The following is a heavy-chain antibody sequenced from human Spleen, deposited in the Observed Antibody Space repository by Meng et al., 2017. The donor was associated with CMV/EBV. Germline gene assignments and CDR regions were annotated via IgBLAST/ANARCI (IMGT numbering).Heavy chain of an antibody. J-gene: IGHJ4*01. CDR1: VLTFSRYA. Sequence: QVQCGESGAGVAQPGGSLTLHCVSSVLTFSRYAINWVRQAPGKGLEWAAFLRYDGNYKYYADSVKCRFTISGDNSKNTLYLLMNDLRVEDTAIYYCVRDGYNWIPFDSWGQGTLVTVSS. CDR3: VRDGYNWIPFDS. D-gene: IGHD5-24*01. V-gene: IGHV3-30*02. CDR2: LRYDGNYK.